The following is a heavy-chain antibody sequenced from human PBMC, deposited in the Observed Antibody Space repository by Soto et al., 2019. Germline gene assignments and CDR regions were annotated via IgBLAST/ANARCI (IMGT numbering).Heavy chain of an antibody. D-gene: IGHD6-19*01. CDR2: IIPIFVTA. Sequence: QVQLVQSGAEVKKPGSSVKVSCKASGGTFSSYAISWVRQAPGQGLEWMGGIIPIFVTANYAQKFQSRVTINADESTSTAYMELSSLRSEDTAVYYCARDVQVAVAGSGIEVWGQGTLVTVSS. J-gene: IGHJ4*02. CDR1: GGTFSSYA. CDR3: ARDVQVAVAGSGIEV. V-gene: IGHV1-69*01.